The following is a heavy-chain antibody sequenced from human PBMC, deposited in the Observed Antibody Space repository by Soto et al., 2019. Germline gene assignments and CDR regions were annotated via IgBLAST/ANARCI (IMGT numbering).Heavy chain of an antibody. D-gene: IGHD3-22*01. CDR1: GFTFSSYA. Sequence: GGSLRLSCAASGFTFSSYAMSWVRQAPGKGLEWVSAISGSGGSTYYADSVKGRFTISRDNSKNTLYLQMNSLRAEDTAVYYCAKDRGYYDSSGPMGYWGQGTLVTVSS. CDR2: ISGSGGST. V-gene: IGHV3-23*01. CDR3: AKDRGYYDSSGPMGY. J-gene: IGHJ4*02.